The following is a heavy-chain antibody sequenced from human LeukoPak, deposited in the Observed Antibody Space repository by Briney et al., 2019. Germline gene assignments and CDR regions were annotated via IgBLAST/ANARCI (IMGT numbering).Heavy chain of an antibody. Sequence: PGGSLRLSCAASGFTSSGDVMSWVREAPGTGLEWGSAISGSGGSPYYTDSVKGRFTISRDNSKNTLYLQMNSLRAEDTAVYYCAKDPTAYYYDSSGYYHDYWGQGTLVTVSS. CDR3: AKDPTAYYYDSSGYYHDY. CDR2: ISGSGGSP. CDR1: GFTSSGDV. J-gene: IGHJ4*02. D-gene: IGHD3-22*01. V-gene: IGHV3-23*01.